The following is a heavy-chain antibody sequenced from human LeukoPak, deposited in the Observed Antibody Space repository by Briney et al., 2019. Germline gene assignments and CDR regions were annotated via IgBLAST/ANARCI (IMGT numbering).Heavy chain of an antibody. CDR1: GFTFSSYS. CDR3: ARVPYYMDV. Sequence: GGSLRLSCAASGFTFSSYSMNWVRQAPGKGLEWVSYISSSSTIYYADSVKGRFTISRDNAKNSLYLQMNSLRAEDTAVYYCARVPYYMDVWGKGTTVTVSS. CDR2: ISSSSTI. V-gene: IGHV3-48*01. J-gene: IGHJ6*03.